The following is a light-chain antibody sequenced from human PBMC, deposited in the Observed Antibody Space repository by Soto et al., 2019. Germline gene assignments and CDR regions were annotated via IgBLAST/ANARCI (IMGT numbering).Light chain of an antibody. CDR1: QSLTSW. V-gene: IGKV1-5*03. CDR2: NTS. Sequence: DIQMTQSPSTRSAAVGDRVTITCRASQSLTSWLTWYQQKPGKAPKFLIYNTSILESVVPSRFSGSGSGTELTLTISSLQPDDFATYFCQHYDYYWWTFGQGTKVEIK. J-gene: IGKJ1*01. CDR3: QHYDYYWWT.